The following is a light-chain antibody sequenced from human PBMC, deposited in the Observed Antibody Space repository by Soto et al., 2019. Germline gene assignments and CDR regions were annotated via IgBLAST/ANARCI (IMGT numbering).Light chain of an antibody. J-gene: IGLJ1*01. CDR3: AAWDASLDGYV. CDR1: SSNLGDNA. Sequence: QAVVTQPPSASGTPGQRVTISCSTSSSNLGDNAVNWYQHVPGTAPKLLIYSYDQRASGVPDRFSGSKSGTSASLAISGLQSEDEADYYCAAWDASLDGYVFGTGTKVTVL. CDR2: SYD. V-gene: IGLV1-44*01.